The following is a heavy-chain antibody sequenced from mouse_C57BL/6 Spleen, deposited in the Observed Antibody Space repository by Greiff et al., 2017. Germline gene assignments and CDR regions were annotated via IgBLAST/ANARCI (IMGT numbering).Heavy chain of an antibody. Sequence: EVKLQQSGPELVKPGASVKISCKASGYSFTGYYMNWVKQSPEKSLEWIGEINPSTGGTTYNQKFKAKATLTVDKSSSTAYMQLKSLTSEDSAVYYCARRYYSKGFDYWGQGTTLTVSS. V-gene: IGHV1-42*01. J-gene: IGHJ2*01. CDR1: GYSFTGYY. CDR3: ARRYYSKGFDY. D-gene: IGHD2-5*01. CDR2: INPSTGGT.